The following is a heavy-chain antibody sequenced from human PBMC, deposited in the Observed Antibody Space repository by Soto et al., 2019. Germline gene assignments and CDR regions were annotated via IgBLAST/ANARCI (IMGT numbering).Heavy chain of an antibody. J-gene: IGHJ4*02. CDR3: GPRGAVADPRGY. CDR1: GGSFSDFY. D-gene: IGHD6-19*01. CDR2: INHSGST. Sequence: PSETLSLTCAVYGGSFSDFYWTWIRQPPGKGLEWIGEINHSGSTNYNPSLKSRVAILVDTSKNQFSLNLTSVTAADTAVYYCGPRGAVADPRGYWGQGTLVTVSS. V-gene: IGHV4-34*01.